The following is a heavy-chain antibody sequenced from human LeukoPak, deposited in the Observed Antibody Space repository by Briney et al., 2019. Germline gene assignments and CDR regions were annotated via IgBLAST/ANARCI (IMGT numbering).Heavy chain of an antibody. V-gene: IGHV4-30-4*01. CDR1: GGSISSGDYY. CDR2: ISHSGST. D-gene: IGHD5-18*01. CDR3: ASGYSYGYSSFDY. Sequence: PSETLSLTCTVSGGSISSGDYYWSWIRQPPGKGLEWIGYISHSGSTYYNPSLKSRVTISVDTSKNQFSLKLSSVTAADTAVYYCASGYSYGYSSFDYWGQGTLVTVSS. J-gene: IGHJ4*02.